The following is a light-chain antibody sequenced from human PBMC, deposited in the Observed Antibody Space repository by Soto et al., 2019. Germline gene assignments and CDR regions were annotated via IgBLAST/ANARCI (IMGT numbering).Light chain of an antibody. CDR2: WAS. V-gene: IGKV4-1*01. CDR1: QSVLYSSNNKNY. J-gene: IGKJ1*01. CDR3: QQYYSTPWT. Sequence: EIVMTQSPDSLSVSLVERATINCESSQSVLYSSNNKNYLAWYQQKPGQPPKLLIYWASTRNSGVPDRFSGSGSGTDFTLTISSMQAEDVAVAYCQQYYSTPWTLGQGTKVEIK.